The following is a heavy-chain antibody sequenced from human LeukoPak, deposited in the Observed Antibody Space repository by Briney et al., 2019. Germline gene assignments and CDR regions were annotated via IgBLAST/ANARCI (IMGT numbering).Heavy chain of an antibody. CDR1: GFTFSDYW. CDR3: AKTGGPWD. J-gene: IGHJ4*02. V-gene: IGHV3-53*01. D-gene: IGHD7-27*01. CDR2: IFSDGTT. Sequence: PGGSLRLSCAAAGFTFSDYWMSWVRQAPGKGLEWASVIFSDGTTYYTDSVKGRFTISRDNSKNTLYLQLNSLSAEDTAVYYCAKTGGPWDWGQGTLVTVSS.